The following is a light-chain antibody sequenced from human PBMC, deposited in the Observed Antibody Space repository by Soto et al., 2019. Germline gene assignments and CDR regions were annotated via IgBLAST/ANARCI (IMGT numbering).Light chain of an antibody. V-gene: IGKV3-15*01. J-gene: IGKJ1*01. CDR1: QAISSN. Sequence: EIVMTQSPATLSVSRGERATLSCRANQAISSNLAWYQQKPGQAPRLLIYGASTRATGIPDRFSGSGSGTEFTLTISSLQSEDFAVYYCQQYNKWPLTFGQGTKVDIK. CDR2: GAS. CDR3: QQYNKWPLT.